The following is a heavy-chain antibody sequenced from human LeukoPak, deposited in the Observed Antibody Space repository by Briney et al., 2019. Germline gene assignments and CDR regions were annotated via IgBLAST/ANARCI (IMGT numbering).Heavy chain of an antibody. CDR3: ARGNSEYDFWSGYYTVFDY. J-gene: IGHJ4*02. D-gene: IGHD3-3*01. CDR1: GFTFSSYA. CDR2: ISSNGGST. V-gene: IGHV3-64D*06. Sequence: GGSLRLSCSASGFTFSSYAMHWVRQAPGKGLEYVSAISSNGGSTYYADSVKGRFTISRDNSKNTLYLQMSSLRAEDTAVYYCARGNSEYDFWSGYYTVFDYWGQGTLVTVSS.